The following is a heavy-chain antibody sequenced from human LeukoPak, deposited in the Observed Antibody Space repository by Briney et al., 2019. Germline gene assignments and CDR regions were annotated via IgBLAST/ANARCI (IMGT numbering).Heavy chain of an antibody. CDR2: ISSSSSTI. D-gene: IGHD5-18*01. J-gene: IGHJ4*02. Sequence: PGGSLRLSCAASGFTFSSYSMIWVRQAPGKGLEWVSYISSSSSTIYYADSVKGRFTISRDNAKNSLYLQMNSLRAEDTAVYYCAKVKDTAMAPFDYWGQGTLVTVSS. CDR3: AKVKDTAMAPFDY. V-gene: IGHV3-48*01. CDR1: GFTFSSYS.